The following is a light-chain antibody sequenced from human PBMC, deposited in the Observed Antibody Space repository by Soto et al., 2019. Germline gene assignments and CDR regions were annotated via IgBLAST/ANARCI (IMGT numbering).Light chain of an antibody. CDR1: QTIGSW. CDR3: QQYHTSSIT. CDR2: DAS. Sequence: IQMTQSPSTLSASVGDRVTITCRASQTIGSWLAWYQQKPGKAPTLLIYDASTLERGVPSRFSGTGSGTEFTLSIDSLQPDDFATYYCQQYHTSSITFGQGTRLEIK. V-gene: IGKV1-5*01. J-gene: IGKJ5*01.